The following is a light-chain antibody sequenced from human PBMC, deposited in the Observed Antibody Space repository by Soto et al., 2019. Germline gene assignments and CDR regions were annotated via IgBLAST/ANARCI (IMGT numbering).Light chain of an antibody. CDR3: CSYAGSVV. V-gene: IGLV2-11*01. Sequence: QSALTQPRSVSGSPGQSVTISCTGTSSDVGGYSYVSWYQQHPGKAPKLMIYDVSKRPSGVPDRFSGSKSGNTASLTISGLQAEDEADYYCCSYAGSVVFGGGTKVTVL. CDR2: DVS. J-gene: IGLJ2*01. CDR1: SSDVGGYSY.